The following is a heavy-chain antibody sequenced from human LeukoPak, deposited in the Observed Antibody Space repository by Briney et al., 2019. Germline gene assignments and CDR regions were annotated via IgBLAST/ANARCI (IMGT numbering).Heavy chain of an antibody. J-gene: IGHJ5*02. CDR3: ARGLGSYSGHAMSWFDP. V-gene: IGHV4-34*01. D-gene: IGHD1-26*01. Sequence: NSSETLSLTCAVYGGSFNGYYWSWIRQPSGKGLEWIGEINHSGSTNYNPSLKSRVTISVDASKNQFSLKLSSVTAADTAVYYCARGLGSYSGHAMSWFDPWGQGTLVTVSS. CDR1: GGSFNGYY. CDR2: INHSGST.